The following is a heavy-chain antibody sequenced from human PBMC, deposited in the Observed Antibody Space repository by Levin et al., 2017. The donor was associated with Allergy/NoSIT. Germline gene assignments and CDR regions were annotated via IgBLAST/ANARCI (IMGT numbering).Heavy chain of an antibody. CDR2: IKEDGTQK. CDR3: ARGGYCRGSTCYSLYY. J-gene: IGHJ4*02. CDR1: GFTFSDYW. Sequence: ESLKISCVASGFTFSDYWMSWVRQAPGKGLEWVANIKEDGTQKYYVDSVKGRFIISRDNVKNSLFLQMNSLTVEDTAVYYCARGGYCRGSTCYSLYYWGQGTLVPVSS. D-gene: IGHD2-15*01. V-gene: IGHV3-7*04.